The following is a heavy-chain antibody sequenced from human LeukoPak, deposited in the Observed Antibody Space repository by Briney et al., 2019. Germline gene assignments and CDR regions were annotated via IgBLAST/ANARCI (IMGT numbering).Heavy chain of an antibody. CDR2: IYNDGST. J-gene: IGHJ4*02. CDR1: GFTFDDYG. Sequence: GGSLRLSCAASGFTFDDYGMSWVRQAPGKGLEWVSIIYNDGSTYYADSVKGRFTISRDNSKNTLYLQMNSLRAEDTAVYYCARDFGSWLEWGQGTLVTVSS. D-gene: IGHD6-13*01. CDR3: ARDFGSWLE. V-gene: IGHV3-53*01.